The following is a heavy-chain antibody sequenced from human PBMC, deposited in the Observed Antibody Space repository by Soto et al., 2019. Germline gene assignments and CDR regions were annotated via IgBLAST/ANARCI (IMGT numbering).Heavy chain of an antibody. J-gene: IGHJ5*02. D-gene: IGHD3-22*01. CDR2: IYYGGSI. Sequence: PSDTLSLTCVVSGGSISMGGYSWSWILHPPGKGLEWIGYIYYGGSINYNPSLKSRVIISVDTAKNQFSLRLSSVTAADTAVYYCTGAYYDINGYSLDPWGQGTSVTVSS. V-gene: IGHV4-61*08. CDR1: GGSISMGGYS. CDR3: TGAYYDINGYSLDP.